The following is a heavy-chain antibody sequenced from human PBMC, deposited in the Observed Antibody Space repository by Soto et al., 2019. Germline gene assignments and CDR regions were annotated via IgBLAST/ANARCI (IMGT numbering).Heavy chain of an antibody. V-gene: IGHV3-11*05. CDR2: ISSSSSYT. Sequence: PVGSLILSCAASGFTFSTYNRHWVRQAPGKGLEWVSYISSSSSYTNYADSVKGRFTISRDNAKNSLYLQMNSLRAEDTAVYYCARDHHRYSGYDYVDYWGQGTLVTVSS. D-gene: IGHD5-12*01. CDR3: ARDHHRYSGYDYVDY. J-gene: IGHJ4*02. CDR1: GFTFSTYN.